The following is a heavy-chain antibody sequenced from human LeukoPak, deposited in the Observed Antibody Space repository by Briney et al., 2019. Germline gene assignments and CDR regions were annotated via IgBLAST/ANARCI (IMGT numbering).Heavy chain of an antibody. D-gene: IGHD3-9*01. Sequence: ASVKVSCTASGGTFSSYAISWVRQAPGQGLEWMGGIIPIFGTANYAQKFQGRVTITADESTSTAYMELSSLRSEDTAVYYCARNLLRYFDWLGNGWFDPWGQGTLVTVSS. V-gene: IGHV1-69*13. J-gene: IGHJ5*02. CDR2: IIPIFGTA. CDR1: GGTFSSYA. CDR3: ARNLLRYFDWLGNGWFDP.